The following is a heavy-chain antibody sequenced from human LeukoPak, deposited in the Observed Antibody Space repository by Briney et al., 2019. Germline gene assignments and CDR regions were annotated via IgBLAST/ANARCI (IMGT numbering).Heavy chain of an antibody. CDR3: TVNYDSSGFHY. D-gene: IGHD3-22*01. CDR2: IYSGDSDT. V-gene: IGHV5-51*01. Sequence: GESLKISCKGSGYSFTSYWMGWVRQMPGKGLGWMGIIYSGDSDTRYSPSFQGQVTISADKSISTAYLQWSSLKASDTAMYYCTVNYDSSGFHYWGQGTLVTVSS. CDR1: GYSFTSYW. J-gene: IGHJ4*02.